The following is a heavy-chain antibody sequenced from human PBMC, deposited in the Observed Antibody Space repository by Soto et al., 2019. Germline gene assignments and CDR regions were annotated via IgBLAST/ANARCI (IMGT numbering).Heavy chain of an antibody. J-gene: IGHJ4*02. Sequence: QVQLVESGGILVQPGRSLRLSCAASGFNFSHYGMHWVRQAPGKGLEWVALIWYDGTIKYYAGSVKGRLTISRDNPKXXXXXXXXXXXXXXXXXXXXXXXXXXXXXXXXXVDYWGQGTLDTVSS. V-gene: IGHV3-33*01. CDR3: XXXXXXXXXXXXXVDY. CDR2: IWYDGTIK. CDR1: GFNFSHYG.